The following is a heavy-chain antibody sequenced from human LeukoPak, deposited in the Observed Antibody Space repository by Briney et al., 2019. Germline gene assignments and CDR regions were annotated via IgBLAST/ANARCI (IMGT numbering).Heavy chain of an antibody. J-gene: IGHJ4*02. CDR1: GFTVSSNY. CDR2: ISSSSSYI. Sequence: GGSLRLSCAASGFTVSSNYMSWVRQAPGKGLEWVSSISSSSSYIYYADSVKGRFTISRDNAKNSLYLQMNSLRAEDTAVYYCARGRRGYSYDYWGQGTLVTVSS. D-gene: IGHD5-18*01. CDR3: ARGRRGYSYDY. V-gene: IGHV3-21*01.